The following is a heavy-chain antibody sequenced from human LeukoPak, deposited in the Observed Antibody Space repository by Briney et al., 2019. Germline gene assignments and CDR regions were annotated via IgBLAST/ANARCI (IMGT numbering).Heavy chain of an antibody. CDR2: IRSKAYGGAT. J-gene: IGHJ4*02. D-gene: IGHD2-15*01. CDR1: GFTFGDYA. Sequence: GRSLRLSCTASGFTFGDYAMSWVRQAPGKGLEWVGFIRSKAYGGATEYAASVKGRFTISRDDSKSIAYLQMNSLKTEDTAVYYCTRDPTGFDYWGQGTLVTVSS. CDR3: TRDPTGFDY. V-gene: IGHV3-49*04.